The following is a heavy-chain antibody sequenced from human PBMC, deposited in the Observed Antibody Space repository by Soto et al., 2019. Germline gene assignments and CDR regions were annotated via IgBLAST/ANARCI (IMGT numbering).Heavy chain of an antibody. CDR3: ARGDCSSTSCYGGNYCYYYGMDV. Sequence: QVQLVESGGGVVQPGRSLRLSCAASGFTFSSYGMHWVRQAPGKGLEWVAVIWYDGSNKYYADSVKGRFTISRDNSKNTLYLQMNSLRAEDTAVYYCARGDCSSTSCYGGNYCYYYGMDVWGQGTTVTVSS. CDR1: GFTFSSYG. CDR2: IWYDGSNK. V-gene: IGHV3-33*01. J-gene: IGHJ6*02. D-gene: IGHD2-2*01.